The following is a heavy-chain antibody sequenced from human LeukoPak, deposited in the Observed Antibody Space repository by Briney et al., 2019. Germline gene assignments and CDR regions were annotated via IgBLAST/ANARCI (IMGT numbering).Heavy chain of an antibody. CDR1: GSTFTSYW. J-gene: IGHJ2*01. V-gene: IGHV5-51*01. CDR2: IYPGDSDT. CDR3: ARPRAAAEIFFDL. D-gene: IGHD6-13*01. Sequence: GEPLQISCQGSGSTFTSYWIGWVRQVPGKGLEWMGIIYPGDSDTRYSPSLQGQVTISADKSISTAYLQWSSLKASDTAMYYCARPRAAAEIFFDLWGRGTLVTVSS.